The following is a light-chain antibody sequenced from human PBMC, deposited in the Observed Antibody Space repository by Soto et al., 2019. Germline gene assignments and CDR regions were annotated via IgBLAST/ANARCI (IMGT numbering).Light chain of an antibody. CDR3: QSYERSLSGYV. CDR1: SSNFAASFH. Sequence: QSGLTQPPSVSGAPGQWVTISCTGTSSNFAASFHVHWYQQLPGKAPTLLIYDVTRRPSGVPGRFSGSKSGTSASLAITGLQVADEAVYSCQSYERSLSGYVFGTGTKVTVL. V-gene: IGLV1-40*01. J-gene: IGLJ1*01. CDR2: DVT.